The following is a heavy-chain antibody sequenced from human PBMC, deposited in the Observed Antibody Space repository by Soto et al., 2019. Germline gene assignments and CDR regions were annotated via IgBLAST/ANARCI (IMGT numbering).Heavy chain of an antibody. CDR2: ISPYNGNT. J-gene: IGHJ5*02. D-gene: IGHD2-8*02. CDR1: GYTFSNFG. Sequence: QVQLVQSGGEVKKPGASVKVSCKASGYTFSNFGLSWVRQAPGQGLELMGWISPYNGNTNYAQKLQGRLNMTTDTSTSTAYTELRSLRFDDTAGYYFACDPLGVSFTGGGCDAWVQGTLVTVSS. CDR3: ACDPLGVSFTGGGCDA. V-gene: IGHV1-18*01.